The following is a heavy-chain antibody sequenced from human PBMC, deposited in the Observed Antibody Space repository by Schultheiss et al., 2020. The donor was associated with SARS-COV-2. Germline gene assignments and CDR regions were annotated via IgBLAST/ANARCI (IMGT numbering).Heavy chain of an antibody. D-gene: IGHD5-24*01. CDR3: ARGSGESRWLQLGYYYYGMDV. Sequence: SETLSLTCTVSGGSISSYYWSWIRQPPGKGLEWIGYIYYSGSTYYNPSLKSRVTISVDTSKNQFSLKLSSVTAADTAVYYCARGSGESRWLQLGYYYYGMDVWGQGTTVTVSS. V-gene: IGHV4-59*01. J-gene: IGHJ6*02. CDR2: IYYSGST. CDR1: GGSISSYY.